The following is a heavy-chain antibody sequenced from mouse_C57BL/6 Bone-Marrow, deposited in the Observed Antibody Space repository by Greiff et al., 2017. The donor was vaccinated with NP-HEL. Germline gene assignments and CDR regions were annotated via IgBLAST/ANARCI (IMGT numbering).Heavy chain of an antibody. V-gene: IGHV5-4*03. J-gene: IGHJ4*01. CDR3: PIYYDYDGAMDY. CDR1: GFTFSSYA. CDR2: ISDGGSYT. Sequence: DVMLVESGGGLVKPGGSLKLSCAASGFTFSSYAMSWVRQTPEKRLEWVATISDGGSYTYYPDNVKGRFTISRDNAKNNLYLQMSHLKSEDTAMYYCPIYYDYDGAMDYWGQGTSVTVSS. D-gene: IGHD2-4*01.